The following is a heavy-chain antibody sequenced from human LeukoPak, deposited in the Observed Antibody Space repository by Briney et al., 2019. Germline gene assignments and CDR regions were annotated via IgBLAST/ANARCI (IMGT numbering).Heavy chain of an antibody. V-gene: IGHV1-69*06. Sequence: GASVKVSCKASGGTFISYAISWVRQAPGQGLEWMGGIIPIFGTANYAQKFQGRVTITSDKSTSTAYMEPSSLRSEDTAVYYCARDLTHRRNYDNSGYQIVPAFWGQGTLVTVSS. D-gene: IGHD3-22*01. CDR1: GGTFISYA. CDR2: IIPIFGTA. J-gene: IGHJ4*02. CDR3: ARDLTHRRNYDNSGYQIVPAF.